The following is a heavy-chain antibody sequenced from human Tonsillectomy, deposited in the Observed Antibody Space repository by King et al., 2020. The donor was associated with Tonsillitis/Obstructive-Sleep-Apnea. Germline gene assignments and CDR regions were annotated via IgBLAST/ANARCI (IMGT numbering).Heavy chain of an antibody. V-gene: IGHV4-39*07. CDR3: ARELDSSGPNGAFDI. Sequence: QLQESGPGLVKPSETLSLTCTVSGGSISSSSYYWGWIRQPPGKGLEWIGSIYYSGSTYYNPSLKSRVTISVDTSKNQFSLKLSSVTAADTAVYYCARELDSSGPNGAFDIWGQGSMVTVSS. D-gene: IGHD3-22*01. CDR1: GGSISSSSYY. CDR2: IYYSGST. J-gene: IGHJ3*02.